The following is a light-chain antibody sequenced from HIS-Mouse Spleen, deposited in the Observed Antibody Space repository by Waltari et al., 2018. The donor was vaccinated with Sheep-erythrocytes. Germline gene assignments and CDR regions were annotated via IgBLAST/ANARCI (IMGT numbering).Light chain of an antibody. CDR1: SSHVCCSNY. CDR2: DVS. Sequence: QSALTQPRSVSVSPGQSVTISCTGTSSHVCCSNYVPWYQQHPGKAPKLMIYDVSKRPSGVPDRFSGSKSGNTASLTISGLQAEDEADYYCCSYAGSYNHVFATGTKVTVL. V-gene: IGLV2-11*01. J-gene: IGLJ1*01. CDR3: CSYAGSYNHV.